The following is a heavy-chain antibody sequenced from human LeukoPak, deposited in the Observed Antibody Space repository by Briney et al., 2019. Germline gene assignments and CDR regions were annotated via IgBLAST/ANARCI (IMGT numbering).Heavy chain of an antibody. CDR3: ASSYYYDSSGYYYYYYMDV. V-gene: IGHV4-59*01. CDR2: IYYSGST. J-gene: IGHJ6*03. CDR1: GGSTSSYY. Sequence: SETLSLTCTVSGGSTSSYYWSWIRQPPGKGLEWIGYIYYSGSTNYNPSLKSRVTISVDTSKNQFSLKLSSVTAADTAVYYCASSYYYDSSGYYYYYYMDVWGKGTTVTVSS. D-gene: IGHD3-22*01.